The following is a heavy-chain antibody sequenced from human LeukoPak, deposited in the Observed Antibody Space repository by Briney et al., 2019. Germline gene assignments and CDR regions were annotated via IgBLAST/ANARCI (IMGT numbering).Heavy chain of an antibody. J-gene: IGHJ4*02. V-gene: IGHV1-8*01. CDR3: ARGRRDIVVVPAVIQRGEYFDY. Sequence: GASVKVSCKASGYTFTSYDINWVRQATGQGLEWMGWMNPNSGNTGYAQKFQGRVTMTRNTSISTAYMELSSLRSEDTAVYYCARGRRDIVVVPAVIQRGEYFDYWGQGTLVTVSS. CDR2: MNPNSGNT. D-gene: IGHD2-2*01. CDR1: GYTFTSYD.